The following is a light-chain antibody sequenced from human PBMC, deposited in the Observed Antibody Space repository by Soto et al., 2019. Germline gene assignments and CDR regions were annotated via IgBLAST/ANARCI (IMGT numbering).Light chain of an antibody. CDR2: GAS. CDR1: QSVSSSY. Sequence: EIVLTQSPGTLSLSPGERATLSCRASQSVSSSYLVWYQQKPGQAPRLLIYGASSRATGIPDRFSGSGSGTALTLTISRLAPEDFEVYYCPQYGSSPYTFGQGTKLEIK. J-gene: IGKJ2*01. CDR3: PQYGSSPYT. V-gene: IGKV3-20*01.